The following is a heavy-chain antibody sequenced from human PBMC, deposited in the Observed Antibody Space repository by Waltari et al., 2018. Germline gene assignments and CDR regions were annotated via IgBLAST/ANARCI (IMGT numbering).Heavy chain of an antibody. CDR3: ARDRGKGLYLDS. V-gene: IGHV4-4*02. Sequence: QVHLRESCAGLVNPSVPLSFPCLLPGAQFTNNFWGRWVRQRPGKSLEWLGQIYRTVKTNYNPSLESRVIVSIDTSNNQLSLKLTSVTAADTAIYYCARDRGKGLYLDSWGQGILVTVSP. J-gene: IGHJ4*02. CDR2: IYRTVKT. D-gene: IGHD2-15*01. CDR1: GAQFTNNFW.